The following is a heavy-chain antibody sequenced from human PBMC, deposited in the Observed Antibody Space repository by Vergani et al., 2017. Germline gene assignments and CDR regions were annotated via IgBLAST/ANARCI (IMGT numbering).Heavy chain of an antibody. CDR1: GFTFSNFG. CDR2: IGKDGINT. V-gene: IGHV3-30*02. D-gene: IGHD2-21*02. J-gene: IGHJ4*02. CDR3: AKYLRDSTDGLPDS. Sequence: LQLVESGGGLVQPGGSLRLSCAASGFTFSNFGMHWIRQALGKGLEWLAYIGKDGINTRYRDAVKGRFTVSRDNSKDILYLQMDSLRSEDTALYYCAKYLRDSTDGLPDSWGPGTLVIVSS.